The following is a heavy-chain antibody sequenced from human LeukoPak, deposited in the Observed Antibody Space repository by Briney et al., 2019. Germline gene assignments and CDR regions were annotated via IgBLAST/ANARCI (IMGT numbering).Heavy chain of an antibody. CDR1: GGTFNSYA. Sequence: SVKVSCKASGGTFNSYAISWVRQAPGQGLEWMGRIIPILGIANYAQKFQGRVTITADKSTSTAYMELSSLRSEDTAVYYCAREGGPMTTVTYLDYWGQGTLVTVSS. CDR3: AREGGPMTTVTYLDY. J-gene: IGHJ4*02. D-gene: IGHD4-17*01. CDR2: IIPILGIA. V-gene: IGHV1-69*04.